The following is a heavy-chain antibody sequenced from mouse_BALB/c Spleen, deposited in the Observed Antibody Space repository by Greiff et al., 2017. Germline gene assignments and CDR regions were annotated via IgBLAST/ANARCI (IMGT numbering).Heavy chain of an antibody. V-gene: IGHV5-6*01. J-gene: IGHJ2*01. D-gene: IGHD2-1*01. Sequence: EVMLVESGGDLVKPGGSLKLSCAASGFTFSSYGMSWVRQTPDKRLEWVATISSGGSYTYYPDSVKGRFTISRDNAKNTLYLQMSSLKSEDTAMYYCARLGYGNYNYFDYWGQGTTLTVSS. CDR2: ISSGGSYT. CDR3: ARLGYGNYNYFDY. CDR1: GFTFSSYG.